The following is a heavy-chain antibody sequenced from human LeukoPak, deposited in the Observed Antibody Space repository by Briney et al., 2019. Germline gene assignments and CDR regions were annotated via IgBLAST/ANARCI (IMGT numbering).Heavy chain of an antibody. Sequence: PGGSLRLSCAASGFTFSTYSMNWVRQAPGKGLEWVSYISSSSTNIYYADSVKGRFTISRDNAKNSLYLQMNSLRAEDTAVYYCARESGFRGDAFDIWGQGTMVTVSS. D-gene: IGHD3-10*01. J-gene: IGHJ3*02. CDR2: ISSSSTNI. CDR1: GFTFSTYS. V-gene: IGHV3-48*01. CDR3: ARESGFRGDAFDI.